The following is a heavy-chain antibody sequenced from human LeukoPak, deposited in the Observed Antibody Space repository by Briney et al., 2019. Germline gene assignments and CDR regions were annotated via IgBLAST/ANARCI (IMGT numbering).Heavy chain of an antibody. CDR3: ARAGYYSGSGDSGEIDF. D-gene: IGHD3-10*01. CDR1: GLTVSSNY. CDR2: IYSDGTT. J-gene: IGHJ4*02. Sequence: GGSLRLSCPVSGLTVSSNYMSWVRQAPGKGLEWVSLIYSDGTTYYADSVKGRFSISRDNSKYTVYLQMNSLRAEDTAMYYCARAGYYSGSGDSGEIDFWGQGTLVTVSS. V-gene: IGHV3-53*01.